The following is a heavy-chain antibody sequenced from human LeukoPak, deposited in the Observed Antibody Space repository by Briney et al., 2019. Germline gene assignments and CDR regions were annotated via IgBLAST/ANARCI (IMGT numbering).Heavy chain of an antibody. V-gene: IGHV5-51*01. J-gene: IGHJ4*02. D-gene: IGHD5-12*01. CDR2: IYAGDSEI. CDR1: GYTFNAYL. Sequence: GESLKISCKGSGYTFNAYLIGWVRPMPGKGLEWMGVIYAGDSEIRYSPSFQGQVTISVDKSISTAYLQWSSLKASDTAMYYCARHSRGSNDYWGQGTLVTVSS. CDR3: ARHSRGSNDY.